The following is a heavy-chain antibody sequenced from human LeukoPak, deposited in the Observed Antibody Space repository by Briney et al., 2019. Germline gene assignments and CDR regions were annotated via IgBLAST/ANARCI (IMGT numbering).Heavy chain of an antibody. CDR3: ARDYTVAVAGTVGY. V-gene: IGHV1-18*01. CDR1: GYTFTSYG. Sequence: ASVKVSCKASGYTFTSYGISWVRQAPGQGLEWMGWISAYNGNTNYAQKLQGRVTMTTDTSTSTAYMELRRLRSDDTAVYYCARDYTVAVAGTVGYWGQGTLVTVSS. J-gene: IGHJ4*02. D-gene: IGHD6-19*01. CDR2: ISAYNGNT.